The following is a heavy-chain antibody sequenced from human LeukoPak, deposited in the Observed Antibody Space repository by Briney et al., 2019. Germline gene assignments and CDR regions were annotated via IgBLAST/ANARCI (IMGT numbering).Heavy chain of an antibody. CDR1: GFTFSSYS. CDR3: ARVDSSGDYFDY. CDR2: ISSSSSYI. J-gene: IGHJ4*02. D-gene: IGHD6-19*01. V-gene: IGHV3-21*01. Sequence: PGGSLRLSCAASGFTFSSYSMNWVRQAPGKGLEWVSSISSSSSYIYYADSVKGRFTISRDNAKNSLYLQMNSLRAEDTAVYYCARVDSSGDYFDYWGQGTLVTVSP.